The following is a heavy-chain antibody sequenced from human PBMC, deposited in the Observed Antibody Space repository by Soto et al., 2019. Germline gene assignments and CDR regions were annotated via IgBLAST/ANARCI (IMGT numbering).Heavy chain of an antibody. D-gene: IGHD2-2*02. J-gene: IGHJ6*02. V-gene: IGHV1-69*12. CDR2: IIPIFATA. Sequence: QVQLVQSGAEVKKPGSSVKVSCKASGGTFSSYAISWVRQAPGQGLGWMGGIIPIFATADYAQKFQGRGTVTADESKRTGYMELSSLRSEDTAVYYCATHEIGHCISTSCYKGGYYYGMDVWGQGTTVTVSS. CDR1: GGTFSSYA. CDR3: ATHEIGHCISTSCYKGGYYYGMDV.